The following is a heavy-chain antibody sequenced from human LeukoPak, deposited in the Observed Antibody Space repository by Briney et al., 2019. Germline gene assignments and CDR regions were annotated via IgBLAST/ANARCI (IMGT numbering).Heavy chain of an antibody. CDR2: VNHSGAT. CDR3: ASGPSVYSSSGYYYYMDV. D-gene: IGHD6-13*01. Sequence: SETLSLTCAVYGASFSGYYWTWIRQPPGKGLEWIGEVNHSGATNYNPSLKSRVTLSVDTSKNQFSLKLSSVTAADTAVYYCASGPSVYSSSGYYYYMDVWGKGTTVTVSS. CDR1: GASFSGYY. J-gene: IGHJ6*03. V-gene: IGHV4-34*01.